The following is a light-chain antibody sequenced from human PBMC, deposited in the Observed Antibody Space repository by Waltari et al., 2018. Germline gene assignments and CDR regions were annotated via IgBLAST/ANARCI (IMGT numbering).Light chain of an antibody. CDR3: QQYYSIPYT. V-gene: IGKV4-1*01. CDR1: QNILYSSNSKNY. CDR2: GAY. Sequence: DIVMTQSPDSLAVSLGERATINCKSSQNILYSSNSKNYLAWYQHKPGQPPKLLIYGAYTRESGVPDRLSGSGSETDFTLTISSLQAEDVAVYYCQQYYSIPYTFGQGTKLEIK. J-gene: IGKJ2*01.